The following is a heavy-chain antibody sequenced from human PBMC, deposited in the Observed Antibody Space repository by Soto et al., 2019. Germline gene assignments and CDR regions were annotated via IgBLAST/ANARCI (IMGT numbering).Heavy chain of an antibody. CDR2: FDPEDGET. Sequence: GSSVNFSCKVSGYTLTELSMHWVRQAPGKGLEWMGGFDPEDGETIYAQKFQGRVTMTEDTSTDTAYMELSSLRSEDTAVYYCATPSVLYQLPAKVYYYYYGMDVWGQGTTVTVSS. CDR1: GYTLTELS. J-gene: IGHJ6*02. D-gene: IGHD2-2*01. CDR3: ATPSVLYQLPAKVYYYYYGMDV. V-gene: IGHV1-24*01.